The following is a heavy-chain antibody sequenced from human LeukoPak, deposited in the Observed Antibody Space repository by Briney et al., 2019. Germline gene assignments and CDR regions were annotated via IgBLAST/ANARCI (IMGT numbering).Heavy chain of an antibody. V-gene: IGHV3-23*01. D-gene: IGHD6-13*01. Sequence: GGSLRLSCAASGFTFSSYAMSWVRQAPGKGLEWVSAISGSDGSIYYADSVKGRFTISRDNSKNTLYLQLNILRAEDTAVYYCARGLNAAAGDYFDYWGQGTLVTVSS. CDR3: ARGLNAAAGDYFDY. CDR1: GFTFSSYA. CDR2: ISGSDGSI. J-gene: IGHJ4*02.